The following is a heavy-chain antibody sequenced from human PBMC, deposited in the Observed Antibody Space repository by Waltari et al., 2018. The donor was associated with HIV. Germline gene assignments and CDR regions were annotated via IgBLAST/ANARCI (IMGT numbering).Heavy chain of an antibody. CDR3: MRHRGYFPPDY. CDR1: GGSMIDTGDYH. D-gene: IGHD1-26*01. CDR2: FHYTGNT. Sequence: QLPLQESGPGLVKPSETLSPTWTVPGGSMIDTGDYHWGWIRQPPGKGREWIGNFHYTGNTFYNPSLKSRVTISADTSKNQFSLKLSSLTAADTAVYFCMRHRGYFPPDYWGQGTLVTVSS. V-gene: IGHV4-39*01. J-gene: IGHJ4*02.